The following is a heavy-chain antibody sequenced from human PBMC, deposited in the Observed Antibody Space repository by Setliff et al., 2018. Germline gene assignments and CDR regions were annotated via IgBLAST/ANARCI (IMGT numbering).Heavy chain of an antibody. CDR3: VREGVDRRSSTDYRYYMDV. Sequence: GASVKVSCKASGATFSSYGISWVRQAPGQGLEWMGGTIPMFGTTEYAQKFQGRLTIITDEPTNTAFMQLSSLRSDDTAVYYCVREGVDRRSSTDYRYYMDVWGKGTTVTVSS. V-gene: IGHV1-69*05. CDR2: TIPMFGTT. D-gene: IGHD6-6*01. CDR1: GATFSSYG. J-gene: IGHJ6*03.